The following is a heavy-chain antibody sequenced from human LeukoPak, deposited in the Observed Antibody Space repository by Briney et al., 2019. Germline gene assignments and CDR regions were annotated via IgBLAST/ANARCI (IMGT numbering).Heavy chain of an antibody. CDR3: ARPYYYCSGSYYPLDY. D-gene: IGHD3-10*01. CDR1: GFTFSRYG. V-gene: IGHV3-33*01. Sequence: QPGRSLRLSCAASGFTFSRYGMHWVRQAPGKGLEWVAVIWYDGSNKYYADSVKGRFTISRDNSKSTVSLQMNSLRAEDTAVYYCARPYYYCSGSYYPLDYWGQGTLVTVSS. CDR2: IWYDGSNK. J-gene: IGHJ4*02.